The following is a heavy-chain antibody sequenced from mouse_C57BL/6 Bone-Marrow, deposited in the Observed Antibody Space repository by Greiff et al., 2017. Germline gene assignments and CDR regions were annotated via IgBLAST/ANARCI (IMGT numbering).Heavy chain of an antibody. V-gene: IGHV1-69*01. Sequence: QVQLKQPGAELVMPGASVKLSCKASGYTFTSYWMHWVKQRPGQGLEWIGEIDPSDSYTNYNQKFKGKSTLTVDKSSSTAYMQLSRLTSGDSAVYYCARLNIYYDYDGAMDYWGQGTSVTVSS. CDR2: IDPSDSYT. J-gene: IGHJ4*01. CDR3: ARLNIYYDYDGAMDY. CDR1: GYTFTSYW. D-gene: IGHD2-4*01.